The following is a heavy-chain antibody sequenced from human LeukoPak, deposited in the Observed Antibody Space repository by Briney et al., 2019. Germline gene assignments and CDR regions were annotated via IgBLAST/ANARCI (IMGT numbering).Heavy chain of an antibody. J-gene: IGHJ4*02. Sequence: SETLSLTCTVSGGSISSSSYYWGWIRQPPGKGLEWIGSIYHSGSTYYNPSLKSRVTISVDTSKNQFSLRLTSVTAADTAVYYCARQTGSGLFILPGGQGTLVTVSS. CDR2: IYHSGST. CDR1: GGSISSSSYY. CDR3: ARQTGSGLFILP. V-gene: IGHV4-39*01. D-gene: IGHD3/OR15-3a*01.